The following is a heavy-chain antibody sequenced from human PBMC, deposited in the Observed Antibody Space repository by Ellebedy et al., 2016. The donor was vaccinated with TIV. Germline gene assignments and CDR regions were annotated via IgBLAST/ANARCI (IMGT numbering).Heavy chain of an antibody. V-gene: IGHV3-48*02. D-gene: IGHD6-19*01. Sequence: GGSLRLSCAASGFTFSSDSMNWVRQAPGKGLEWVSYISSSSSTIYYADSVKGRLTISRDNAKNSLYLQMNSLRDEDTAVYYCARDPQWLLWYFDLWGRGTLVTVSS. J-gene: IGHJ2*01. CDR3: ARDPQWLLWYFDL. CDR2: ISSSSSTI. CDR1: GFTFSSDS.